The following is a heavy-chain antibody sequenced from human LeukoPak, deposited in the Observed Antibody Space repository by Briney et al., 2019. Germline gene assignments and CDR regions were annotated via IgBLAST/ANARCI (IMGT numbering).Heavy chain of an antibody. V-gene: IGHV5-51*01. CDR2: IYPGDSDT. D-gene: IGHD6-6*01. CDR3: ARLPIYSSWRIWFDP. J-gene: IGHJ5*02. CDR1: GYSFTTHW. Sequence: GESLQISCKASGYSFTTHWIDWARQMPGKGLEWMGIIYPGDSDTRYSPSFQGHVTISADKSISTAYLQWSSLKASDTAMYFCARLPIYSSWRIWFDPWGQGTLVTVSS.